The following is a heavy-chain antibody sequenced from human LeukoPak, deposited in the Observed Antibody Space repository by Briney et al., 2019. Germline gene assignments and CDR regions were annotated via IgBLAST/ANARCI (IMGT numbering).Heavy chain of an antibody. V-gene: IGHV4-59*01. CDR3: ARDYGSSGYYYFDY. D-gene: IGHD3-22*01. J-gene: IGHJ4*02. Sequence: PSETLSLTCTVSGGSISSYYWSWIRQPPGKGLEWIGYIYYSGSTNYNPSLKSRVTISVDTSKNQFSLKLSSVTAADTAVYYCARDYGSSGYYYFDYWGQGTLVTVSS. CDR1: GGSISSYY. CDR2: IYYSGST.